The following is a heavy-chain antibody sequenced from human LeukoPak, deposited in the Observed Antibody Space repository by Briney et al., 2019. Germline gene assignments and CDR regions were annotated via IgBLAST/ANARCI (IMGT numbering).Heavy chain of an antibody. Sequence: GGSLRLSCAAFGFTFSGSAMHWVRQASGKGLEWVGRIRSKANSYATAYAASVKGRFTISRDDSKNTAYLQMNSLKTEDTAVYYCTRIPAYYGDSAVDYWGQGTLVTVSS. J-gene: IGHJ4*02. CDR1: GFTFSGSA. D-gene: IGHD4-17*01. V-gene: IGHV3-73*01. CDR2: IRSKANSYAT. CDR3: TRIPAYYGDSAVDY.